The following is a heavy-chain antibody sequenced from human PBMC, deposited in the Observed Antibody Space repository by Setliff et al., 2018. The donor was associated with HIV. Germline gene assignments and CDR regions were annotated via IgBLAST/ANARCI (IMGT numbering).Heavy chain of an antibody. CDR3: ARFSTSSGGTFDY. Sequence: SETLSLTCTVSGGSINSGSHYWSWIRQPAGKGPEWIGRFYSSRSNSYNPSLKSRVTISVDTSKNQFSLRLSSVTAADTAVYYCARFSTSSGGTFDYWGQGTLVTVSS. CDR1: GGSINSGSHY. V-gene: IGHV4-61*02. D-gene: IGHD6-6*01. J-gene: IGHJ4*02. CDR2: FYSSRSN.